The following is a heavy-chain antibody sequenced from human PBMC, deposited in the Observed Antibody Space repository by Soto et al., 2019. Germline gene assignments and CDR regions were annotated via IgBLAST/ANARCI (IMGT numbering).Heavy chain of an antibody. Sequence: PSETLSLTCAVYGGSFSGYYWSWIRQPPGKGLEWIGEINHSGSTNYNPSLKSRVTISVDTSKNQFSLKLSSVTAADTAVYYCARGARSSSWYFGGYYYYYGMDVWGQGTTVTVSS. CDR3: ARGARSSSWYFGGYYYYYGMDV. J-gene: IGHJ6*02. D-gene: IGHD6-13*01. CDR2: INHSGST. CDR1: GGSFSGYY. V-gene: IGHV4-34*01.